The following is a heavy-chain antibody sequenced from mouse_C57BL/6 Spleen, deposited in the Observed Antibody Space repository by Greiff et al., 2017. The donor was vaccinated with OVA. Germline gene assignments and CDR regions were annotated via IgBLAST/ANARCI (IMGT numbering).Heavy chain of an antibody. D-gene: IGHD6-5*01. CDR3: ARASYAPFAY. CDR2: ISSGSSTI. J-gene: IGHJ3*01. V-gene: IGHV5-17*01. Sequence: EVMLVESGGGLVKPGGSLKLSCAASGFTFSDYGMHWVRQAPEKGLEWVAYISSGSSTIYYADTVKGRFTISRDNAKNTLFLQMTSLRSEDTAMYYCARASYAPFAYWGQGTLVTVSA. CDR1: GFTFSDYG.